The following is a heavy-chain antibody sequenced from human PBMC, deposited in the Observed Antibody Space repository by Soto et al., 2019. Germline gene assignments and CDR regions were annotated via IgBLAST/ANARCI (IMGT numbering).Heavy chain of an antibody. CDR1: GFTFCNYW. J-gene: IGHJ4*02. V-gene: IGHV3-74*01. CDR3: VRGSVYNWRGDF. CDR2: INGDGSTT. D-gene: IGHD1-20*01. Sequence: EVQLVVSGGGLIQPGGSLRLPCAASGFTFCNYWMHWVRQAPGKGLVWVSRINGDGSTTSYADSVKGRFTISRDNAKNALYLQMNSLRAEDTAVYYCVRGSVYNWRGDFWGQGTLVTVSS.